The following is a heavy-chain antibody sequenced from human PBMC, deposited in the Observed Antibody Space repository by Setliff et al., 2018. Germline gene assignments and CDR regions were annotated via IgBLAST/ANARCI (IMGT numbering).Heavy chain of an antibody. Sequence: SVKVSCKASGGTFSSYAISWVRQAPGQGLEWMGGIIPILGIANYAQKFQGGVTITADKSTSTAYMELSSLRSEDTAVYYCARNGDSSGYSYDAFDIWGQGTMVTVSS. CDR2: IIPILGIA. D-gene: IGHD3-22*01. CDR1: GGTFSSYA. V-gene: IGHV1-69*10. CDR3: ARNGDSSGYSYDAFDI. J-gene: IGHJ3*02.